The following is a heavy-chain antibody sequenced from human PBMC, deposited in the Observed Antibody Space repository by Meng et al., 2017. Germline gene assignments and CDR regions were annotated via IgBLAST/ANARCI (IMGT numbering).Heavy chain of an antibody. J-gene: IGHJ3*02. CDR1: GGSISSGGYY. CDR3: ARDQGGSGSFGFAFDI. Sequence: QVQLQASGPGLVKPSQTLSLTCTVSGGSISSGGYYWSWIRQHPGKGLEWIGYIYYSGSTYYNPSLKSRVTISVDTSKNQFSLKLSSVTAADTAVYYCARDQGGSGSFGFAFDIWGQGTMVTVSS. CDR2: IYYSGST. V-gene: IGHV4-31*03. D-gene: IGHD6-19*01.